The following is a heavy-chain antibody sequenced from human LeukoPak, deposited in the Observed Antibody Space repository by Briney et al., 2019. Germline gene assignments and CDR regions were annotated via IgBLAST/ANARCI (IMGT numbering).Heavy chain of an antibody. J-gene: IGHJ2*01. CDR2: IYTSGIT. CDR3: ARDVGYWYFDL. CDR1: GGSITSYY. V-gene: IGHV4-4*07. Sequence: SETLSLTCTVSGGSITSYYWNWIRQPADKGLEWIGRIYTSGITNYNPSLKSRVTMSVDTSRNHFSLKLSSVTAADTAVYYCARDVGYWYFDLWGRGTLVTVSS. D-gene: IGHD2-15*01.